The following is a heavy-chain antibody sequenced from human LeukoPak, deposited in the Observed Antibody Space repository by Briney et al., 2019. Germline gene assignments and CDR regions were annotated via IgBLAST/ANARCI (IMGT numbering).Heavy chain of an antibody. CDR2: ISGSGGST. Sequence: GGSLRLSCAASGFTFEDYGMSWVRQAPGKGLEWVSDISGSGGSTYYADSVKGRFTISRDNSKNTLYLQMNSLRGEDTALYYCAKKYSTGLDPWGQGTLVTVSS. CDR1: GFTFEDYG. J-gene: IGHJ5*02. D-gene: IGHD1-26*01. V-gene: IGHV3-23*01. CDR3: AKKYSTGLDP.